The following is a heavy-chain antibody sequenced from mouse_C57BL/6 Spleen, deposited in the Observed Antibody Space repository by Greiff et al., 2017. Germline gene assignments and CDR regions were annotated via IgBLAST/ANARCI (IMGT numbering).Heavy chain of an antibody. V-gene: IGHV1-18*01. CDR1: GYTFTDYN. D-gene: IGHD2-4*01. J-gene: IGHJ1*03. CDR3: ARTRLRQYDCYIDV. CDR2: INPNNGGT. Sequence: VQLQQSGPELVKPGASVKIPCKASGYTFTDYNMDWVKQSHGKSLEWIGDINPNNGGTFYNQQFKGKATLTVDKSSSTAYMELRSLTSEDTAVYYCARTRLRQYDCYIDVWGTGTTVTVSS.